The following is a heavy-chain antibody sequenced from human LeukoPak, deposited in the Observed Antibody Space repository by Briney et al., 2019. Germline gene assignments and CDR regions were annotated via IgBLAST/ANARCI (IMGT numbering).Heavy chain of an antibody. CDR3: ARSIAAAGKNYYYYGMDV. V-gene: IGHV4-59*01. D-gene: IGHD6-13*01. J-gene: IGHJ6*02. CDR1: GGSISSYY. CDR2: IYYSGST. Sequence: SETLSLTCTVSGGSISSYYWSWIRQPPGKGLEWIGYIYYSGSTNYNPPLKSRVTISVDTSKNQFSLKLSSVTAADTAVYYCARSIAAAGKNYYYYGMDVWAKGPRSPSP.